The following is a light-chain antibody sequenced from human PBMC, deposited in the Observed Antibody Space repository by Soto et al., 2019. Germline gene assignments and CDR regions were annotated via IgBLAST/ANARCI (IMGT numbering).Light chain of an antibody. CDR3: QQYNIWT. Sequence: DIPMTQSPSTLSASVGDRVTITCRASQSISSWLAWYQQKPGKAPKLLIYDASSLESGVPSRFSGSGSGTEFTLTISSLQPDDFATYYCQQYNIWTFGQGTKVEIK. CDR1: QSISSW. CDR2: DAS. V-gene: IGKV1-5*01. J-gene: IGKJ1*01.